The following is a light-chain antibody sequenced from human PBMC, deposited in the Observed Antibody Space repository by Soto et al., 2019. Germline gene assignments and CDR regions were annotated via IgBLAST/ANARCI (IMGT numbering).Light chain of an antibody. CDR3: QHYANSVWT. J-gene: IGKJ1*01. CDR1: QSVSSTS. Sequence: IVLTQSPGTLSLSPGERATLSCRASQSVSSTSLDWYQQKPGQAPRLLIYGAFNRATGIPDRFSGSASGTDFTLTISRLEAEVFGVYYCQHYANSVWTFGQGTTVEIK. CDR2: GAF. V-gene: IGKV3-20*01.